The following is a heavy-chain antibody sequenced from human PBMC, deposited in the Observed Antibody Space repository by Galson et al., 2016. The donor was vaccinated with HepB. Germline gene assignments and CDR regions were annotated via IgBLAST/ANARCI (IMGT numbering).Heavy chain of an antibody. V-gene: IGHV3-7*01. CDR2: INQDESEK. J-gene: IGHJ6*02. D-gene: IGHD1-1*01. CDR1: GFTLSHYY. CDR3: ARVGPHTGYSYGMDV. Sequence: SLRLSCAASGFTLSHYYMNWVRQAPGKGLEWVANINQDESEKYDVDSVKGRFTVSRDNARNSVFLQMNSLRAEDTAMYYCARVGPHTGYSYGMDVWGQGTTVTVSS.